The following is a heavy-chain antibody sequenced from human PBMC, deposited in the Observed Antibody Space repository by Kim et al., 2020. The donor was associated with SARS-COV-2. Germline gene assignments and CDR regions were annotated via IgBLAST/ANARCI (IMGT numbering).Heavy chain of an antibody. CDR3: AKGSYSGSYYYYGMDV. J-gene: IGHJ6*02. V-gene: IGHV3-43*01. D-gene: IGHD1-26*01. Sequence: VKDRFTISRENSKNSLYLKMNSLRTEDTALYYCAKGSYSGSYYYYGMDVWGQGTTVTVSS.